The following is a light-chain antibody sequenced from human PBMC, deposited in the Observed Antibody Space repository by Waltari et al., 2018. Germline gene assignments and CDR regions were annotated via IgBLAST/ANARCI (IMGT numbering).Light chain of an antibody. CDR2: GAS. V-gene: IGKV3-15*01. J-gene: IGKJ1*01. Sequence: EIVMTQSPATLSVSPGERATLSCRASQSISSNLAWYQQTPGQAPRLLIYGASSRATGIPARFSGSGSGTEFTLTISSLQSEDFALYYCQQYNDRPPSTFGQGTKVEAK. CDR3: QQYNDRPPST. CDR1: QSISSN.